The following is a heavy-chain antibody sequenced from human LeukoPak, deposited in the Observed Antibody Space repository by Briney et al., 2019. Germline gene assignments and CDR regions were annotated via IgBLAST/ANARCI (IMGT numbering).Heavy chain of an antibody. CDR3: ARGPTISETGYFDF. CDR2: IDHRGDT. J-gene: IGHJ4*03. V-gene: IGHV4-34*01. Sequence: KTSETLSLTCAVYGGSFSRYCWSWIRQSPGKGLEWIAEIDHRGDTNYNPSVKSRVTISVDTSKNQFSLKVRSLSAADTAVYYCARGPTISETGYFDFWGQGTLVTVSS. D-gene: IGHD1-1*01. CDR1: GGSFSRYC.